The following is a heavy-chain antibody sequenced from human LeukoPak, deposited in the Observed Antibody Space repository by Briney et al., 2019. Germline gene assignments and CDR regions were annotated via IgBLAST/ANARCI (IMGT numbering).Heavy chain of an antibody. D-gene: IGHD6-13*01. CDR3: GRQDIAAAGLALDY. V-gene: IGHV5-10-1*01. CDR2: IDPSDSYT. Sequence: AGESLKISCKGSGYNFNNYWISWVRQTPGKGLEWMGRIDPSDSYTNYSPTFQGHVTISADKSVTTVYLQWSSLKASDTAMYYCGRQDIAAAGLALDYWGQGTLVTVSS. J-gene: IGHJ4*02. CDR1: GYNFNNYW.